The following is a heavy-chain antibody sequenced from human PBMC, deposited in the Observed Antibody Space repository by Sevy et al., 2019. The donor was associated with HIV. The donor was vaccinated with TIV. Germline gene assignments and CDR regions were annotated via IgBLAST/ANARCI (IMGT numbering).Heavy chain of an antibody. CDR2: IYYSGNT. J-gene: IGHJ6*02. Sequence: SETLSLTCTVSGDSISGYYWSWIRQPPGKGLEWIGYIYYSGNTNYNPSLKSRVTISVDTSKNKFSLKLSSVTAADTAIYYCARAYQYYYYGMDVWGQGTTVTVSS. CDR1: GDSISGYY. D-gene: IGHD3-10*01. V-gene: IGHV4-59*01. CDR3: ARAYQYYYYGMDV.